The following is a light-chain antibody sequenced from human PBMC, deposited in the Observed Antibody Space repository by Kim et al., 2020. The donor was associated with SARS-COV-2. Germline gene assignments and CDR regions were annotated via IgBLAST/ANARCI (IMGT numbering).Light chain of an antibody. CDR1: QSVSSSY. J-gene: IGKJ1*01. V-gene: IGKV3-20*01. CDR3: QQYGSSPQT. CDR2: GTS. Sequence: EIVLMQSPGTLSLSPGERATLSCRASQSVSSSYLAWFQQKPGQPPRLLIYGTSNRATGIPDRFSGSGSGTDFTLIISRLEPEDFAVYYCQQYGSSPQTFGQGTKADIK.